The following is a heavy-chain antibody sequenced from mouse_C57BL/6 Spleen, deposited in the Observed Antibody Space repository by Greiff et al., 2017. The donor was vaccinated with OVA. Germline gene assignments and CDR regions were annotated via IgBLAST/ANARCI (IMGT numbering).Heavy chain of an antibody. Sequence: QVQLQQSGAELVKPGASVKLSCKASGYTFTSYWMQWVKQRPGQGLEWIGEIDPSDSYTNYNQKFKGKATLTVDTSSSTAYMQLSSLTSEDSAVYYCASFGDWFAYWGQGTLVTVSA. CDR2: IDPSDSYT. CDR1: GYTFTSYW. V-gene: IGHV1-50*01. J-gene: IGHJ3*01. D-gene: IGHD2-13*01. CDR3: ASFGDWFAY.